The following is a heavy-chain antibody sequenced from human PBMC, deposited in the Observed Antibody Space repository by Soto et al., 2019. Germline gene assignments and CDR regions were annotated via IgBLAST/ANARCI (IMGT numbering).Heavy chain of an antibody. CDR3: AKVSRKGSAIDFDY. Sequence: QVQLVQSGAELKKPGASVKVSCKASGYTFSNYDMNWVRQATGQGPEWIGWVNPNNGDTGYAQKCQGRVTLTRGISTTTAYLELTSLRSEDTAIYYCAKVSRKGSAIDFDYWGQGTLITVSS. V-gene: IGHV1-8*01. CDR2: VNPNNGDT. D-gene: IGHD3-10*01. CDR1: GYTFSNYD. J-gene: IGHJ4*02.